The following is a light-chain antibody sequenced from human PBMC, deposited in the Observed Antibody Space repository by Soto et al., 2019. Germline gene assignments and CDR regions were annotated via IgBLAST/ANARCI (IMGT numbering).Light chain of an antibody. J-gene: IGKJ1*01. CDR2: GAS. CDR3: QQNEDVVT. Sequence: EIVLTQSPGTLSLSPGERATLSCRASQSLTNNYFAWYQQKPGRALRLLIDGASTRANSITDTFSGSGSGIDFTVTIGKQEPEDVAVYYCQQNEDVVTFGQGTKVEI. V-gene: IGKV3-20*01. CDR1: QSLTNNY.